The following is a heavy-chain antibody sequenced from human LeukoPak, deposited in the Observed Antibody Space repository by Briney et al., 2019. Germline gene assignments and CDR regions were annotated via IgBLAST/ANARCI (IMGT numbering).Heavy chain of an antibody. CDR2: IHSDDTT. D-gene: IGHD3-10*01. J-gene: IGHJ4*01. V-gene: IGHV3-66*01. CDR1: GFSVNNNY. CDR3: ARDQNYATGFYYSDY. Sequence: GGSLRLSCAASGFSVNNNYMSWVRQAPGKGLEGVSVIHSDDTTYYAEFVKGRFTISRDTFKNTLYLQMNNLRAEDTGSYYCARDQNYATGFYYSDYWGHGTLVAVSS.